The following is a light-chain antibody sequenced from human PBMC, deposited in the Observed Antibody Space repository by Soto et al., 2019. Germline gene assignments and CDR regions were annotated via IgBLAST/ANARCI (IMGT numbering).Light chain of an antibody. J-gene: IGLJ2*01. V-gene: IGLV2-14*01. CDR1: SSDLDGYNY. CDR3: SSFTISRPTVR. Sequence: QSALTPPASLSGCPGKSITISCSGTSSDLDGYNYVSWYQYHPGKAPKLMLYDVSNRPSGISNRFSGSKSGNTASLSISGRQAEDESDYYCSSFTISRPTVRFGGVTKQTVL. CDR2: DVS.